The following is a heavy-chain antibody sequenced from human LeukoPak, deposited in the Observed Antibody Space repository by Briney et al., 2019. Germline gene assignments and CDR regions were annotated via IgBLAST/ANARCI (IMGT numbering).Heavy chain of an antibody. Sequence: SETLSLTCTVSGGSISSYYWSWIRQPAGKGLEWIGRIYTSGSTNYNPSLKSRVTMSVDTSKNQFSLKLSSVTAADTAVYDCARDHRPDLGSGSYVRARYDAFDIWGQGTMVTVSS. CDR3: ARDHRPDLGSGSYVRARYDAFDI. V-gene: IGHV4-4*07. D-gene: IGHD1-26*01. CDR2: IYTSGST. CDR1: GGSISSYY. J-gene: IGHJ3*02.